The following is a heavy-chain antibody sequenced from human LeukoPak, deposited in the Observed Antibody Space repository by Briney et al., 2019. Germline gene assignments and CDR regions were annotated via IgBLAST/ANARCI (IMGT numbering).Heavy chain of an antibody. Sequence: SETLSLTCTVSGGSISSYYWSWIRQPPGKGLEWIGYISYSGSPNYNPSLKSRVTISVDTSKTQFSLKLSSVTAADTAVYYCARPRFLCGSHLYLYFDPWGRGTLVTVS. CDR3: ARPRFLCGSHLYLYFDP. CDR1: GGSISSYY. J-gene: IGHJ2*01. CDR2: ISYSGSP. V-gene: IGHV4-59*08. D-gene: IGHD1-26*01.